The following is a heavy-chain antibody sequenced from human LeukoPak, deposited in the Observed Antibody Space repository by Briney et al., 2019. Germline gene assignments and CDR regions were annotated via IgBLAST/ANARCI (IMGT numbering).Heavy chain of an antibody. J-gene: IGHJ4*02. V-gene: IGHV3-33*08. CDR1: GFTFSSYG. CDR3: ARESAEVNYYDSSGFDY. Sequence: QPGGSLRLSCAASGFTFSSYGMHWVRQAPGKGLEWVAVIWYDGSNKYYADSVKGRFTISRDNSKNTLYLQMNSLRAEDTAVYYCARESAEVNYYDSSGFDYWGQGTLVTVSS. CDR2: IWYDGSNK. D-gene: IGHD3-22*01.